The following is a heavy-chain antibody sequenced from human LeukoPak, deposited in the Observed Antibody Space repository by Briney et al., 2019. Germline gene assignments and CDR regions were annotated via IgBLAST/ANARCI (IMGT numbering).Heavy chain of an antibody. V-gene: IGHV3-53*01. CDR1: GLTFSNAW. D-gene: IGHD1-26*01. CDR3: ARDHGSGSYDY. J-gene: IGHJ4*02. Sequence: GGSLRLSCAASGLTFSNAWMSWVRQAPGKGLGWVSVIYSGGSTYYADSVKGRFTISRDNSKNTLYLQMNSLRAEDTAVYYCARDHGSGSYDYWGQGTLVTVSS. CDR2: IYSGGST.